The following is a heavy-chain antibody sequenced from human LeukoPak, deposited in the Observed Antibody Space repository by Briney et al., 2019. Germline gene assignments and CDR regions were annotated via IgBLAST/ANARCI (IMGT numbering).Heavy chain of an antibody. V-gene: IGHV1-2*02. CDR3: ARAEVIDY. D-gene: IGHD3-22*01. J-gene: IGHJ4*02. CDR2: INPDSGGT. CDR1: GYTFTGYY. Sequence: ASVKVSCKASGYTFTGYYMHWVRQAPGQGLEWMGWINPDSGGTKYAQKSQGRVTMTRDTSISTAYMELSSLRSDDTAVYFCARAEVIDYWGQGTLVTVSS.